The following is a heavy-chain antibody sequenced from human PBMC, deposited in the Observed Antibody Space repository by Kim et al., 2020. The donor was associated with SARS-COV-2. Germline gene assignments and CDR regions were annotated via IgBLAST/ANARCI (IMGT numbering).Heavy chain of an antibody. CDR2: IYHSGST. J-gene: IGHJ4*02. CDR3: AREGYDSSGYYLARGGQLDY. D-gene: IGHD3-22*01. CDR1: GGSISSSNW. Sequence: SETLSLTCAVSGGSISSSNWWSWVRQPPGKGLEWIGEIYHSGSTNYNPSLKSRVTISVDKSKNQFSLKLSSVTAADTAVYYCAREGYDSSGYYLARGGQLDYWGRGILGTVAS. V-gene: IGHV4-4*02.